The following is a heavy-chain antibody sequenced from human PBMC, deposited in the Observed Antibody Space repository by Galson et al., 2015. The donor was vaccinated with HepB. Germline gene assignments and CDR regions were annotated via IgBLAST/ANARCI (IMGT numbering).Heavy chain of an antibody. CDR1: GGTFSSYA. J-gene: IGHJ4*02. CDR3: ARDHGIASAGTGDY. CDR2: IIPNLGLA. Sequence: SVKVSCKASGGTFSSYAISWVRQAPGQGLEWMGRIIPNLGLANYEQKLQGRVTITADKSTSTAYMELSSLRSEDTAVYYCARDHGIASAGTGDYWVQGTLVTVSS. D-gene: IGHD6-13*01. V-gene: IGHV1-69*04.